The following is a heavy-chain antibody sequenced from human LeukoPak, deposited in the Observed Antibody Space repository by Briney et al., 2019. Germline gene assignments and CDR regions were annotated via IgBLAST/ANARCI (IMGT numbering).Heavy chain of an antibody. Sequence: GASVKVSCKASGYTFTSYAMHWVRQAPGQRLEWMGWINAGNGNTKYSQKFQGRVTITRDTSASTAYMELSSLRSEDTAVYYCARSITMIAASLGYWGQGTLVTVSS. CDR3: ARSITMIAASLGY. J-gene: IGHJ4*02. CDR1: GYTFTSYA. CDR2: INAGNGNT. D-gene: IGHD3-22*01. V-gene: IGHV1-3*01.